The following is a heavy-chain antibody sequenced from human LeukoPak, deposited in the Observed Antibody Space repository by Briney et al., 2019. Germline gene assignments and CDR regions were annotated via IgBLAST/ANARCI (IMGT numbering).Heavy chain of an antibody. CDR3: ARGTLRYFDPFRYYYMDV. Sequence: PGGSLRLSCAASGFTFSTYWMTWVRQAPGKGLEWVANINQGGSEKYYVDSVKGRFTISRDNAKKSLYLQVNSLRAEDTAVYYCARGTLRYFDPFRYYYMDVWGKGTTVTVSS. J-gene: IGHJ6*03. D-gene: IGHD3-9*01. CDR1: GFTFSTYW. V-gene: IGHV3-7*01. CDR2: INQGGSEK.